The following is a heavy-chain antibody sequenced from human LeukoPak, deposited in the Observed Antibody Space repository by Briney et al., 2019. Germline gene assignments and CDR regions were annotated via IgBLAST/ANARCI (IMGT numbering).Heavy chain of an antibody. J-gene: IGHJ3*02. V-gene: IGHV3-23*01. CDR1: GFTFSSYA. Sequence: GGSLRLSCAASGFTFSSYAMSWVRQAPGKGLEWVSAISGSGGSTYYADSVKGRFTISRDNSKNTLYLQMNSLRAEDTAVYYCAKGALGYCSSTSCYASGAFDIWGQGTMVTVSP. CDR3: AKGALGYCSSTSCYASGAFDI. CDR2: ISGSGGST. D-gene: IGHD2-2*01.